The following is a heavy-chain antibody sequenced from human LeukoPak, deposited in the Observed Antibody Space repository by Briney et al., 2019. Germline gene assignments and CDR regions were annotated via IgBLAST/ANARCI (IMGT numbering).Heavy chain of an antibody. D-gene: IGHD3-22*01. CDR2: IYSGGRT. CDR3: AKSDHYYDTHGAFDI. Sequence: GGSLRLSCAASGFTVSSSYMSWVRQAPGKGLEWVSVIYSGGRTYYADSVKGRFTISRDNSKNTLFLQMNSLRAEDTAVYYCAKSDHYYDTHGAFDIWGQGTMVTVSS. CDR1: GFTVSSSY. V-gene: IGHV3-53*01. J-gene: IGHJ3*02.